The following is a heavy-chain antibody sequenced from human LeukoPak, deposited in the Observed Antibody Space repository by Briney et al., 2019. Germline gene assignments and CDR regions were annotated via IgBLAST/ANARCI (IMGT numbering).Heavy chain of an antibody. V-gene: IGHV1-2*02. CDR2: INPNSGGT. Sequence: ASVKVSCKASGYTFTGYYMHWVQQAPGQGLEWMGWINPNSGGTNYAQKFQGRVTMTRDTSISTAYMELSRLRSDDTAVYYCAKGPHSYYGMDVWGQGTTVTVSS. CDR3: AKGPHSYYGMDV. CDR1: GYTFTGYY. J-gene: IGHJ6*02.